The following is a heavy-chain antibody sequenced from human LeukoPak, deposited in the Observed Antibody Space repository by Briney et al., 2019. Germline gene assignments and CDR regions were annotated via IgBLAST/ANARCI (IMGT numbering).Heavy chain of an antibody. CDR1: GFTFSSNS. CDR2: ISRSSSYI. V-gene: IGHV3-21*01. D-gene: IGHD3-16*02. Sequence: GGSLRLSCGVSGFTFSSNSMNWVRQAPGKGLEWVSSISRSSSYISYADSVKGRFTISRDNAKSSLYLQMNSLRAEDTAVYYCASRSEFDYWGQGTLVTVSS. CDR3: ASRSEFDY. J-gene: IGHJ4*02.